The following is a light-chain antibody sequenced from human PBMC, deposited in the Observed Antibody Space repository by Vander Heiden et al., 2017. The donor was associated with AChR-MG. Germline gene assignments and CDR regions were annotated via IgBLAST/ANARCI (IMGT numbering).Light chain of an antibody. CDR2: SKN. V-gene: IGLV1-44*01. J-gene: IGLJ2*01. CDR3: AAWDDSLNGDVG. Sequence: QSVLTQPPSASGTPGLRVTIPCSGRSSNSGSNTVNWYQQLPGAAPKLLSYSKNQRPSGVPDRCSGSKSGTSASLAISGLQSEDEADYYCAAWDDSLNGDVGCGGGTKLTVL. CDR1: SSNSGSNT.